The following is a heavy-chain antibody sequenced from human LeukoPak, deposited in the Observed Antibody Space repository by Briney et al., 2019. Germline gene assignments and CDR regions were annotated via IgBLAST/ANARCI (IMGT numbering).Heavy chain of an antibody. CDR2: INHSGST. CDR3: ARVAYGDYRNAAFDI. Sequence: KPSETLSLTCAVYGGSFSGYYWSWIRQPPGKGLEWIGEINHSGSTNYNPSLKSRVTISVDTSKNQFSLKLSSVTAADTAVYYCARVAYGDYRNAAFDIWGQGTMVTVSS. J-gene: IGHJ3*02. CDR1: GGSFSGYY. D-gene: IGHD4-17*01. V-gene: IGHV4-34*01.